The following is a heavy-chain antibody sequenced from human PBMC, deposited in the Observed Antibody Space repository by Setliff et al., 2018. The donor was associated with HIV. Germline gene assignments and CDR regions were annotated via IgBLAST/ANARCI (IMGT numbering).Heavy chain of an antibody. Sequence: ASLKVSCKTSGYTFTQSHDLHWVRQVPGQGPEWMGWINLVTGKTAYLQKFRGRVIITRDTSATTAFMEMSSLRSEDTAVYFCANGGSGGQFDHWGQGTLVTVSS. V-gene: IGHV1-3*01. CDR1: GYTFTQSHD. J-gene: IGHJ4*02. CDR2: INLVTGKT. D-gene: IGHD3-16*01. CDR3: ANGGSGGQFDH.